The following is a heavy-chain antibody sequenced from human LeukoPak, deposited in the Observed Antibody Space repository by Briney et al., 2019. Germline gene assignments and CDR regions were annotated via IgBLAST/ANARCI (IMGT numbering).Heavy chain of an antibody. CDR3: ARVEPYCSGGSCYLGWFDP. D-gene: IGHD2-15*01. V-gene: IGHV5-51*01. J-gene: IGHJ5*02. CDR1: GYTFADYW. CDR2: IYPGDSDT. Sequence: GESLKISCQGSGYTFADYWIGWVRQLPGKGLEWMGIIYPGDSDTRYSPSFQGQVTISADKSISSAYLQWSSLKASDTAMYYCARVEPYCSGGSCYLGWFDPWGQGTLVTVSS.